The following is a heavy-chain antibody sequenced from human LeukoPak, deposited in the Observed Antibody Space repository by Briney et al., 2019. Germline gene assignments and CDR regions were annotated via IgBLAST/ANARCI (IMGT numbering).Heavy chain of an antibody. V-gene: IGHV3-48*01. Sequence: PGGSLRLSCAVSGFTFSSYSMNWVRQAPGKGLEWVSSISSSSSTIYYAASVKGRFTISRDNAKNSLHLQMNSLRAEDTAVYYCARVPEGTIFGVLISPYYYYYMDVWGKGTTVTVSS. CDR2: ISSSSSTI. D-gene: IGHD3-3*01. CDR1: GFTFSSYS. J-gene: IGHJ6*03. CDR3: ARVPEGTIFGVLISPYYYYYMDV.